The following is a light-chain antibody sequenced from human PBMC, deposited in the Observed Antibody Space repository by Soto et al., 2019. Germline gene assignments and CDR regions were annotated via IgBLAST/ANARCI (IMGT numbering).Light chain of an antibody. V-gene: IGKV2-30*01. CDR3: MQGTHWPPYT. CDR1: QSLVYSDGNTY. CDR2: KVS. J-gene: IGKJ2*01. Sequence: DVVMTQAPLSLPVTLGQPASISCRSSQSLVYSDGNTYLDWFHQRPGQSPRSLIYKVSNRDSGVPDGLSGSASDTDFTLKISGVEAEDFGVYSCMQGTHWPPYTCGQGTKLDIK.